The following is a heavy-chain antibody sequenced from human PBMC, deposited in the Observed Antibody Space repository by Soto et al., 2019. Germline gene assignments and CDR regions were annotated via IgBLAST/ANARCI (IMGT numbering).Heavy chain of an antibody. D-gene: IGHD3-10*01. CDR2: IYHRGST. V-gene: IGHV4-4*02. CDR1: GGSISSSNW. Sequence: QVQLQESGPGLVKPSGTLSLTCAVSGGSISSSNWWSWVRQPPGKGLEWIGEIYHRGSTNYNPSHKSRVTISVDKSKNQFSMKLSSVTAADTAVYYCARDYTVRGVMRYFDYWGQGTLVTVSS. J-gene: IGHJ4*02. CDR3: ARDYTVRGVMRYFDY.